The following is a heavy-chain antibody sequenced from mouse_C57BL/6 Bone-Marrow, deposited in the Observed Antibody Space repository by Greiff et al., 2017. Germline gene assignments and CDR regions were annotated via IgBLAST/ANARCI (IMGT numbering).Heavy chain of an antibody. CDR3: ANSRLWPSGIFAY. Sequence: VQLQQPGAELVKPGASVKMSCKASGYTFTSYWITWVKQRPGQGLEWIGDIYPGSGSTNYNEKFKSKATLTVDTSSSTAYMPLSSLTSGDSAVYYCANSRLWPSGIFAYWGQGTLVTVSA. J-gene: IGHJ3*01. D-gene: IGHD1-1*02. V-gene: IGHV1-55*01. CDR1: GYTFTSYW. CDR2: IYPGSGST.